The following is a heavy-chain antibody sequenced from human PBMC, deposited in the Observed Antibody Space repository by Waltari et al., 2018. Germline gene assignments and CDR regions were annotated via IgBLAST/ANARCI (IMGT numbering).Heavy chain of an antibody. CDR2: GDPEDGET. V-gene: IGHV1-69-2*01. Sequence: EVQLVQSGAEVKKPGATVKISCKASGYTFTDYYMHWVQQAPGKGLEWMGRGDPEDGETIYAEKFKGRVTITADTSTDTAYMELSSLRSEDTAVYYCAAYDFWSGYPPVGFDPWGQGTLVTVSS. CDR1: GYTFTDYY. D-gene: IGHD3-3*01. CDR3: AAYDFWSGYPPVGFDP. J-gene: IGHJ5*02.